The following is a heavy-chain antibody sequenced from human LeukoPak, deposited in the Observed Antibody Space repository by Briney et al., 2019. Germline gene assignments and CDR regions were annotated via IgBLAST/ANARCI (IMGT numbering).Heavy chain of an antibody. CDR2: ISSSSSYI. V-gene: IGHV3-21*01. D-gene: IGHD6-19*01. J-gene: IGHJ4*02. CDR1: GFTFSSYS. CDR3: ARVRYSSGWYGGFDY. Sequence: PGGSLRLSCAASGFTFSSYSMNWVRQAPGKGLEWVSSISSSSSYIYYADSVKGRFTISRDNAKNSLYLQMNSLRAEDTAVYYCARVRYSSGWYGGFDYWGQGTLVTVSS.